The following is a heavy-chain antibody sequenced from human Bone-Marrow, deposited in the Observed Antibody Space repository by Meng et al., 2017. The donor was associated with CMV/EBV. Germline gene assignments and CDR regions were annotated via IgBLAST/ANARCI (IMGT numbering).Heavy chain of an antibody. D-gene: IGHD2-8*02. CDR1: GGSISSYY. CDR3: ARDRPGAPMEF. J-gene: IGHJ4*01. Sequence: SETLSLTCTVSGGSISSYYWSWIRQPPKKGLEWIGYIYYSGSTNYNPSLESRVPISVDTSKNHFSLRLNSVTSADTAIYYCARDRPGAPMEFWGQGTLVTVSS. CDR2: IYYSGST. V-gene: IGHV4-59*01.